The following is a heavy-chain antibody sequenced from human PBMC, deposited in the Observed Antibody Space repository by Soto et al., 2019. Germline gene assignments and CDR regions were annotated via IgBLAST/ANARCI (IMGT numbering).Heavy chain of an antibody. Sequence: ASVKVSCKASGYSISAYYIHWVRQAPGQGLEWMGWIDPKNGGTVSAQKFQGRLTMTRDTSISTVYMDLSGLTSEDTAVYYCARARLATMIVLPPDAFDIWGQGTMVTVSS. D-gene: IGHD3-22*01. CDR1: GYSISAYY. V-gene: IGHV1-2*02. CDR2: IDPKNGGT. CDR3: ARARLATMIVLPPDAFDI. J-gene: IGHJ3*02.